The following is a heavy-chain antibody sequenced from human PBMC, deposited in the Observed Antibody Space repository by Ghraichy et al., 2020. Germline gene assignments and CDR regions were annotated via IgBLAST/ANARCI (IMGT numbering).Heavy chain of an antibody. J-gene: IGHJ4*02. CDR3: ARGVGYSYGTFDY. D-gene: IGHD5-18*01. Sequence: GSLRLSCAASGFTFSSYSMNWVRQAPGKGLEWVSSISSSSSYIYYADSVKGRFTISRDNAKNSLYLQMNSLRAEDTAVYYCARGVGYSYGTFDYWGQGTLVTVSS. V-gene: IGHV3-21*01. CDR1: GFTFSSYS. CDR2: ISSSSSYI.